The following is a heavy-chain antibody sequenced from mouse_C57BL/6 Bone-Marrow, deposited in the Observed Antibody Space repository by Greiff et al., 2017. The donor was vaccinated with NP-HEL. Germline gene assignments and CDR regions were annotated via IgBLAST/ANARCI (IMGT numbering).Heavy chain of an antibody. Sequence: DVMLVESGGGLVKPGGSLKLSCAASGFTFSSYTMSWVRQTPEKRLEWDATISGGGGNTYYPDSVKGRFTISRDNAKNTLYLQMSSLRSEDTALYYCARAYDGYYDYWGQGTTLTVSS. V-gene: IGHV5-9*01. J-gene: IGHJ2*01. CDR3: ARAYDGYYDY. CDR2: ISGGGGNT. CDR1: GFTFSSYT. D-gene: IGHD2-3*01.